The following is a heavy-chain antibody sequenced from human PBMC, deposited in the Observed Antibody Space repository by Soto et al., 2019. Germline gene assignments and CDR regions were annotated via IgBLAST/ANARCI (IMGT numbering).Heavy chain of an antibody. CDR3: ARVDTAMAGDY. J-gene: IGHJ4*02. CDR1: GYTFTSYY. D-gene: IGHD5-18*01. CDR2: INPSGGST. Sequence: GASVKVSCKASGYTFTSYYMHWVRQAPGQGLEWMGIINPSGGSTSYAQKFQGRVTMTRDTSTSTVYMELNSLRAEDTAVYYCARVDTAMAGDYWGQGTLVTVSS. V-gene: IGHV1-46*01.